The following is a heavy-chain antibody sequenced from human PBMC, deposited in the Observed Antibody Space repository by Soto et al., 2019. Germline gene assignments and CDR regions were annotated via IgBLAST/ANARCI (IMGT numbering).Heavy chain of an antibody. V-gene: IGHV3-21*01. CDR2: ISSSSSYI. CDR1: GFTFSSYS. J-gene: IGHJ1*01. CDR3: ARGGDDCGDGAGGEGDAEYFQH. Sequence: EVQLVESGGGLVKPGGSLRLSCAASGFTFSSYSMNWVRQAPGKGLEWVSSISSSSSYIYYADSVKGRFTISRDNAKNSRYLQRNSLRAEDTAVYYCARGGDDCGDGAGGEGDAEYFQHWGQGTLVTVSS. D-gene: IGHD4-17*01.